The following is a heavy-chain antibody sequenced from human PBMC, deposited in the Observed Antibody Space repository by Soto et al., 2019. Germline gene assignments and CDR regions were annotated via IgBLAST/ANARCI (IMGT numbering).Heavy chain of an antibody. CDR3: ARPIYLTTVTTLSSYNWFDP. CDR1: GGSISSSSYY. J-gene: IGHJ5*02. CDR2: IYYSGST. V-gene: IGHV4-39*01. D-gene: IGHD4-17*01. Sequence: SETVSLTCTVSGGSISSSSYYWGWIRQPPGKGLEWIGSIYYSGSTYYNPSLKSRVTISVDTSKNQFSLKLSSVTAADTAVYYCARPIYLTTVTTLSSYNWFDPWGQGTLVNVSS.